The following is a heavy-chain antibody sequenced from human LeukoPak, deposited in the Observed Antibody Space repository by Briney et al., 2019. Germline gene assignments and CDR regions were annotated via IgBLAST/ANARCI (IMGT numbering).Heavy chain of an antibody. CDR2: IKQGGSEK. D-gene: IGHD3-10*01. Sequence: PGGSLRLSCAASGFTFSSYWMSWVRQAPGKGLEWVANIKQGGSEKYYVDSVKGRFTISRDNAKNSLYLQMNSLRAEDTAVYFCAKRGVVIRVFLVGYHKEAYYFDSWGQGALVTVSS. CDR1: GFTFSSYW. CDR3: AKRGVVIRVFLVGYHKEAYYFDS. V-gene: IGHV3-7*03. J-gene: IGHJ4*02.